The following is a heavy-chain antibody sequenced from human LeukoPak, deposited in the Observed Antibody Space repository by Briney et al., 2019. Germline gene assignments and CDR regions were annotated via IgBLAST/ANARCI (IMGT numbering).Heavy chain of an antibody. Sequence: SVKVPCKASGGTFSSYAISWVRQAPGQGLGWMGRIIPILGIANYAQKFQGRVTITADKSTSTAYMELSSLRSEDTAVYYCARDRGVAAPGLIDYWGQGTLVTVSS. CDR2: IIPILGIA. CDR3: ARDRGVAAPGLIDY. CDR1: GGTFSSYA. V-gene: IGHV1-69*04. D-gene: IGHD6-13*01. J-gene: IGHJ4*02.